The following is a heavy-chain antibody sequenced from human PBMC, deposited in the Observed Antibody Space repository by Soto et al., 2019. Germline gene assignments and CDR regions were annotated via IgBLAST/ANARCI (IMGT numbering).Heavy chain of an antibody. Sequence: GGSLRLSCAASGFTFGDYAMNWFRQAPGKGLEWVGFIRSKAYGGTTEYAASVKGRFTISRDDSKSIAYLQMNSLKTEDTAVYYCTRDPGSSSWYYYYYYMDVWGKGTTVTVSS. CDR2: IRSKAYGGTT. V-gene: IGHV3-49*03. CDR3: TRDPGSSSWYYYYYYMDV. J-gene: IGHJ6*03. D-gene: IGHD6-13*01. CDR1: GFTFGDYA.